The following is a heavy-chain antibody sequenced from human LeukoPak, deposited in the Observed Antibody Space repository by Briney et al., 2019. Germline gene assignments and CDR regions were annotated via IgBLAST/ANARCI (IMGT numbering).Heavy chain of an antibody. CDR2: ISGNGGAN. J-gene: IGHJ5*02. Sequence: GGSRRLSCVASGFSCGNYAMSWVREAPGKRLEWVSQISGNGGANWYTSYARDSFTISRDNSKNTLYLQMTSLRAEDTAIYYCVKDPRDTYGTNWFDPWGQGTRLTVSS. V-gene: IGHV3-23*01. CDR3: VKDPRDTYGTNWFDP. CDR1: GFSCGNYA. D-gene: IGHD1-1*01.